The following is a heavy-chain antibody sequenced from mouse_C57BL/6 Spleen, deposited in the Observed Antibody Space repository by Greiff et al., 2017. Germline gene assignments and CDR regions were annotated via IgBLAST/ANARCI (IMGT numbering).Heavy chain of an antibody. CDR2: IDPETGGT. V-gene: IGHV1-15*01. D-gene: IGHD1-1*01. CDR3: TRYDYGSSYAMDY. CDR1: GYTFTDYE. J-gene: IGHJ4*01. Sequence: QVQLQQSGAELVRPGASVTLSCKASGYTFTDYELHWVKQTPVHGLEWIGAIDPETGGTAYNQKFKGKARLTADKSSSTAYMELRSLTSEDSAVYYCTRYDYGSSYAMDYWGQGTSVTVSS.